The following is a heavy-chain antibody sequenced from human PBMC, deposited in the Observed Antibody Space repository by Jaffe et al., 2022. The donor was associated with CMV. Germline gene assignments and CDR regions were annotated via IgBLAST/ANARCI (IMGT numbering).Heavy chain of an antibody. Sequence: QVKLQESGPGLVKPSETLSLTCTVSGGSISTYYWSWIRQPPGKGLEWIGYIYYSGSTKYNPSLKSRATISVDTSKNQFSLKLSSVTAADTAVYYCARHIPLHSSGWYSYFYYYMDVWGKGTTVTVSS. CDR3: ARHIPLHSSGWYSYFYYYMDV. CDR2: IYYSGST. V-gene: IGHV4-59*08. D-gene: IGHD6-19*01. J-gene: IGHJ6*03. CDR1: GGSISTYY.